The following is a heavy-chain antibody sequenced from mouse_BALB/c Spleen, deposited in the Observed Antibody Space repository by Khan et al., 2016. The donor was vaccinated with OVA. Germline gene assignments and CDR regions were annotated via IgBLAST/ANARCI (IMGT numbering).Heavy chain of an antibody. J-gene: IGHJ2*02. CDR2: INPHIGET. V-gene: IGHV1-20*02. D-gene: IGHD1-1*01. CDR1: GYSFTGYF. Sequence: VQLKESGPELVKPGASVKISCKASGYSFTGYFMNWVMQSHGKSLEWIGRINPHIGETFYNPKFKGKVTLTADESSSTAHMELRSLASEDSAVYDCARIYGSDFDYWGQGTSLTVSS. CDR3: ARIYGSDFDY.